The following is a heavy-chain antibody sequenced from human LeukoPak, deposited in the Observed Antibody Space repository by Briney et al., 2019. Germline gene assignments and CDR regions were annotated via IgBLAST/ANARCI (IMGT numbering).Heavy chain of an antibody. J-gene: IGHJ4*02. CDR3: ARQDGRLRLGELSLSPIDY. CDR1: GGSISSYY. Sequence: PSETLSLTCTVSGGSISSYYWSWIRQPPGKGLEWIGYIYYSGSTNYNPSLRSRVTISVDTSKNQFSLKLSSVTAADTAVYYCARQDGRLRLGELSLSPIDYWGQGTLVTVSS. V-gene: IGHV4-59*08. CDR2: IYYSGST. D-gene: IGHD3-16*02.